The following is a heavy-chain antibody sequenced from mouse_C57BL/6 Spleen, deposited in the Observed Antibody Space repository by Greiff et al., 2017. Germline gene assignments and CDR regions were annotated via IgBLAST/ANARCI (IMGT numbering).Heavy chain of an antibody. J-gene: IGHJ1*03. V-gene: IGHV1-82*01. CDR2: IYPGDGDT. CDR3: ARGPSYYGSSYGWYFDV. Sequence: QVQLQQSGPELVKPGASVKISCKASGYAFSSSWMNWVKQRPGKGLEWIGRIYPGDGDTNYNGTFKGKATRTADKSSSTAYMQLSSLTSEDSAVYFCARGPSYYGSSYGWYFDVWGTGTTVTVSS. D-gene: IGHD1-1*01. CDR1: GYAFSSSW.